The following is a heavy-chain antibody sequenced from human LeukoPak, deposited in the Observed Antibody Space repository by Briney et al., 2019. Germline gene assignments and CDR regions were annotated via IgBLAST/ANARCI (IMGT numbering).Heavy chain of an antibody. CDR1: GFTFSTYA. J-gene: IGHJ4*02. D-gene: IGHD1-7*01. CDR3: AKGGRITGTMDS. CDR2: LRGSGGSP. Sequence: PGGSLRLSCAASGFTFSTYAMTWVRQAPGKGLEWVSTLRGSGGSPYYAESVKGRFTMSRDNSKDTLYLQMNSLTAEDTAVYYCAKGGRITGTMDSWGQGTLVTVSS. V-gene: IGHV3-23*01.